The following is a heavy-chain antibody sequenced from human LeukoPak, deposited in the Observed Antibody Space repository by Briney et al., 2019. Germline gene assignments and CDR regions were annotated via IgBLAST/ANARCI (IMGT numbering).Heavy chain of an antibody. CDR2: ISYDGSNK. J-gene: IGHJ6*02. CDR1: GFTFSSYA. V-gene: IGHV3-30-3*01. CDR3: ARSYDSSGYYSYYYYGMDV. Sequence: PGGSLRLSCAASGFTFSSYAMHWVRQAPGKGLEWVAVISYDGSNKYYADSVEGRFTISRDNAKNTLYLQMNSLRAEDTAVYYCARSYDSSGYYSYYYYGMDVWGQGTTVTVSS. D-gene: IGHD3-22*01.